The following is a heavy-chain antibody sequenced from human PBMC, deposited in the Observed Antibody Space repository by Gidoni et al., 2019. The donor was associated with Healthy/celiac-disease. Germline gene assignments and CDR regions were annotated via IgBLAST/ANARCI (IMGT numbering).Heavy chain of an antibody. D-gene: IGHD6-6*01. CDR3: ARVLGRIAARPGAFDI. Sequence: QVQLVQSGAEVKKPGASVKVSCKDSGGTFSSDAISWVRQAPGQGLEWMGGIIPIFGTANSAQKFQGRVTITADESTSTAYMELSSLRSEDTAVYYCARVLGRIAARPGAFDIWGQGTMVTVSS. V-gene: IGHV1-69*01. J-gene: IGHJ3*02. CDR1: GGTFSSDA. CDR2: IIPIFGTA.